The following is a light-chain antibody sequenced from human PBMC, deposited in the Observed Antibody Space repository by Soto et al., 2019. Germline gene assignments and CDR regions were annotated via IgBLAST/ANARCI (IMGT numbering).Light chain of an antibody. CDR2: DAS. CDR1: QSVSSY. CDR3: QQRSNWPAT. V-gene: IGKV3-11*01. Sequence: IVLTHSPSTLSLSPLERATLSFMASQSVSSYLAWYQQKPGQAPRLLIYDASNRATGIPARFSGSGSGTDFTLTISSLEPEDFAVYYCQQRSNWPATFGQGTKVDIK. J-gene: IGKJ1*01.